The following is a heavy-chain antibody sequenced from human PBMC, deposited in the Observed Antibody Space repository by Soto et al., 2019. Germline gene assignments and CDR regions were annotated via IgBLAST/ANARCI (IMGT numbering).Heavy chain of an antibody. CDR3: ARDRVIAPYYFDY. Sequence: EVQLVESGGGLVQPGGSLRLSCAASGFTFSSYWMSWVLQAPGKGLEWVANIKQDGSEKYYVDSVKGRFTISRDNAKNSLYLQMNSLRAEDTAVYYCARDRVIAPYYFDYWGQGTLVTVSS. CDR2: IKQDGSEK. CDR1: GFTFSSYW. D-gene: IGHD3-16*02. V-gene: IGHV3-7*01. J-gene: IGHJ4*02.